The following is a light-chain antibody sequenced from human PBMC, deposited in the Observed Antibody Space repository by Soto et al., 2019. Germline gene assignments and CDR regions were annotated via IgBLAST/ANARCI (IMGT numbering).Light chain of an antibody. CDR1: STDVGAYTY. Sequence: QSVLTQPASVSGSPGQSISISCTGTSTDVGAYTYVSWYQHHPGKAPKVIIFEVSHRPSGVSDRFSGSKSGSTASLTISGLQADDEADYYCISYASSGLYVFGTGTKLTVL. CDR2: EVS. V-gene: IGLV2-14*01. J-gene: IGLJ1*01. CDR3: ISYASSGLYV.